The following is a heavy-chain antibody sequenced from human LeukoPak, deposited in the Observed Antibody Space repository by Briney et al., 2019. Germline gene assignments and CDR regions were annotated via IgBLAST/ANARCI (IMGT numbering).Heavy chain of an antibody. V-gene: IGHV4-38-2*02. Sequence: SETLSLTCTVSGYSISSGYYWGWIRQPPGKGLEWIGSIYHSGSTYYSPSLKSRVTISLDTSKNQFSLRLSSVTAADTAVYYCARSEYSYGADAFDIWGQGTMVTVSS. J-gene: IGHJ3*02. CDR3: ARSEYSYGADAFDI. CDR2: IYHSGST. D-gene: IGHD5-18*01. CDR1: GYSISSGYY.